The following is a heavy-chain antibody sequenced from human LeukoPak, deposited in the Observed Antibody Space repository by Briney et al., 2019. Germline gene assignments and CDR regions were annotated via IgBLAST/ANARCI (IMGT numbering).Heavy chain of an antibody. J-gene: IGHJ4*02. CDR3: ARAPTPGDRRLYFDY. V-gene: IGHV3-33*01. Sequence: QPGRSLRLSCAASGFTFSSYGMHWVRQAPGKGLEWVAVIWYDGSNKYYADSVKGRFTISRDNSKNTLYLQMNSLRAEDTAVYYCARAPTPGDRRLYFDYWGQGTLVTVSS. D-gene: IGHD7-27*01. CDR1: GFTFSSYG. CDR2: IWYDGSNK.